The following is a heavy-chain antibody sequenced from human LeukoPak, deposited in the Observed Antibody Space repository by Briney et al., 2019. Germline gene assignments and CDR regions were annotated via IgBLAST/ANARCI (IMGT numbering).Heavy chain of an antibody. D-gene: IGHD5-24*01. CDR3: AREMATTGIDY. J-gene: IGHJ4*02. V-gene: IGHV4-34*01. Sequence: PSETLSLTCAVYGGSFSGYYWSWIRQPPGKGLEWIGEINHSGSTNYNPSLKSRVTISVDTSKNQFSLKLSSVTAADTAVYYCAREMATTGIDYWGQGTLVTVSS. CDR1: GGSFSGYY. CDR2: INHSGST.